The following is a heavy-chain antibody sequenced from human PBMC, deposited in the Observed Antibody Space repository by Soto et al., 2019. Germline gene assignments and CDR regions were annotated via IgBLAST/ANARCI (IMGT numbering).Heavy chain of an antibody. CDR2: IDPSDSYS. CDR3: ARHRDILSGYSAADN. CDR1: GYSFTNYW. J-gene: IGHJ4*02. D-gene: IGHD3-9*01. Sequence: GESLKISCKASGYSFTNYWITWMRQTPGKGLECMGMIDPSDSYSNYSPSFKGHVTMSVDKSISSAYLQFSSLKASDTAMYYCARHRDILSGYSAADNWGQGTQVTVSS. V-gene: IGHV5-10-1*01.